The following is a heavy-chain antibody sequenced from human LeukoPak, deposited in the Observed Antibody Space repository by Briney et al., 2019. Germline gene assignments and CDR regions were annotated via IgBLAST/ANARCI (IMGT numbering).Heavy chain of an antibody. CDR3: ARVQQLGQGFHY. CDR2: TYYRSRWYN. J-gene: IGHJ4*02. CDR1: GDSVSGNSVA. Sequence: SQTLSLTCAISGDSVSGNSVAWNWIRQSPSRGLEWLGRTYYRSRWYNDYAASVRGRITINADTSKNQFSLQLNSVTPEDTAVYYCARVQQLGQGFHYWGLGTLVTVSS. D-gene: IGHD6-13*01. V-gene: IGHV6-1*01.